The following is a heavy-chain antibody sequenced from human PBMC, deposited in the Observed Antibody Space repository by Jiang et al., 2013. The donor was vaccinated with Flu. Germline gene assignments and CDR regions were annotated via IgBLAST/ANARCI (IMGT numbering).Heavy chain of an antibody. V-gene: IGHV3-23*01. J-gene: IGHJ3*02. Sequence: GLVQPGGSLRLSCAASGFTFSSYAMSWVRQAPGKGLEWVSAISGSGGSTYYADSVKGRFTISRDNSKNTLYLQMNSLRAEDTAVYHCGFTSGSTGDAFDIWGQGTMVTVSS. CDR1: GFTFSSYA. CDR3: GFTSGSTGDAFDI. D-gene: IGHD2-2*01. CDR2: ISGSGGST.